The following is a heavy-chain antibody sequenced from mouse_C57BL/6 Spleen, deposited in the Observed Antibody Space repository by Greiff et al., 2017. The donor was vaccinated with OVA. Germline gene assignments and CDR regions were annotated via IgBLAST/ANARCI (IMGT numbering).Heavy chain of an antibody. CDR1: GYTFTDYY. CDR2: INPNNGGT. D-gene: IGHD1-1*01. V-gene: IGHV1-26*01. CDR3: ATRSSRGMDY. J-gene: IGHJ4*01. Sequence: VQLQQSGPELVKPGASVKISCKASGYTFTDYYMNWVKQSHGKSLEWIGDINPNNGGTSYNQKFKGKATLTVDKSSSTAYMELRSLTSEDSAVYYCATRSSRGMDYWGQGTSVTVSS.